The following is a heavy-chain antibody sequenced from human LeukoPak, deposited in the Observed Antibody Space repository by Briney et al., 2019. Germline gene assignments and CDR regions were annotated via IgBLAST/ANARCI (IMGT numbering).Heavy chain of an antibody. J-gene: IGHJ4*02. CDR1: GGSFSGYY. V-gene: IGHV4-34*01. D-gene: IGHD4-17*01. CDR2: INHSGGT. CDR3: ARGDYGDYFDY. Sequence: SETLSLTCAVYGGSFSGYYWSWIRQPPGKGLEWIGEINHSGGTNYNPSLKSRVTISVDTSKNQFSLKLSSVTAADTAVYYCARGDYGDYFDYWGQGTLVTVSS.